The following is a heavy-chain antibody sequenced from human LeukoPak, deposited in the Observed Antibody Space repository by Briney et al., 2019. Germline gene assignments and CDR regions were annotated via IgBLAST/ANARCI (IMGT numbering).Heavy chain of an antibody. J-gene: IGHJ4*02. D-gene: IGHD3-10*01. CDR3: ARAPRITMVRGVFYFDY. CDR2: IYKNGGT. CDR1: GGSISNYY. V-gene: IGHV4-59*01. Sequence: SETLSLTCTVSGGSISNYYSTWIRQSPGKGLEWIGYIYKNGGTNYNPSLKSRVTISVDTSKNQFSLKLSSVTAADTAVYYCARAPRITMVRGVFYFDYWGQGTLVTVSS.